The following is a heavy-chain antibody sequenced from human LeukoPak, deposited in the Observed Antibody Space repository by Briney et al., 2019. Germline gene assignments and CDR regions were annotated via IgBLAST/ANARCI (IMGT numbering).Heavy chain of an antibody. J-gene: IGHJ4*02. CDR2: ISGSGGST. Sequence: GGSLRLSCAASGFTFSILAMNWVRQAPGKGLEWVSAISGSGGSTYYADSVKGRFTVSRDNSKNTLFLQMNSLRAEDTAVYYCAKDGGLWVSAHWGDSWGRGTLVTVSS. CDR3: AKDGGLWVSAHWGDS. CDR1: GFTFSILA. D-gene: IGHD7-27*01. V-gene: IGHV3-23*01.